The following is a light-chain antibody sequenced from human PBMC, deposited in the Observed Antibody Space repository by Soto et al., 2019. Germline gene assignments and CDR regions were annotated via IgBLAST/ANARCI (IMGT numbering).Light chain of an antibody. CDR1: SSNIGAGYD. Sequence: SVLPQPPSVSVSPGQMVTISCPGSSSNIGAGYDVHWYQQLPGTAPKLLIYGNSNRPSGVPDRFSGSKSGTSASLAITGLQAEDEADYYCQSYDSSLSGYVFGTGTKV. J-gene: IGLJ1*01. V-gene: IGLV1-40*01. CDR3: QSYDSSLSGYV. CDR2: GNS.